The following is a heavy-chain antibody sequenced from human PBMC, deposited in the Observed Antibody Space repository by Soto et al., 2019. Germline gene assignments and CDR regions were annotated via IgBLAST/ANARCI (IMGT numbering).Heavy chain of an antibody. CDR3: ARGGVSTCTFDY. V-gene: IGHV5-51*01. J-gene: IGHJ4*02. CDR2: IYPSDSDT. D-gene: IGHD3-3*01. CDR1: GYNFAGYW. Sequence: TGESLKISCNGAGYNFAGYWIARVSQMPGKGLELMGIIYPSDSDTRYRPSFQGQVTISADKSISSAYLQWSSLRASDTAMYYCARGGVSTCTFDYRGQGTPVTVSS.